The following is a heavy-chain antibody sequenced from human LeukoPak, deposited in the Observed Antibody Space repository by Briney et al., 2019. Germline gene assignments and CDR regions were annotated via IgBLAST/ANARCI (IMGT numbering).Heavy chain of an antibody. V-gene: IGHV4-4*07. CDR3: ARGEDYYDSSGYWD. J-gene: IGHJ4*02. CDR1: GGSISSYY. Sequence: PSETLSLTCTVSGGSISSYYWSWIRQPAGKGLEWIGRIYTSGSTNYNPSLKSRVTMSVDTSKNQFSLKLSSVTAADTAVYYCARGEDYYDSSGYWDWGQGTLVTVSS. D-gene: IGHD3-22*01. CDR2: IYTSGST.